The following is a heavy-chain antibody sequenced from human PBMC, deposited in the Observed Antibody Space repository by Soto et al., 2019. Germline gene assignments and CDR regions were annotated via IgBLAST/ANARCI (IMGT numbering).Heavy chain of an antibody. CDR1: GDSISSYS. V-gene: IGHV4-59*01. D-gene: IGHD2-2*03. Sequence: QVQLQVSGPGLVKPSETLSLTCTVSGDSISSYSWSWIRQPPGKGLEWIGNIHYNGNTKYSPSLNSRVTMSVDTSKNHFSLKLLSVPTADTAVYFCASEGNLGRWIQPLDSWGQGTLVTVSS. CDR2: IHYNGNT. CDR3: ASEGNLGRWIQPLDS. J-gene: IGHJ4*02.